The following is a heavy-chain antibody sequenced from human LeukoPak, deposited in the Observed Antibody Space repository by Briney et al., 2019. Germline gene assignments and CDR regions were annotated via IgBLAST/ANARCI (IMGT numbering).Heavy chain of an antibody. CDR2: IYQSVIT. CDR3: AREWLF. CDR1: GVSISSGGYY. D-gene: IGHD6-19*01. Sequence: PSQTLSLTCTVSGVSISSGGYYWSWIRQPPGKGLEGIVFIYQSVITYYNPSFKSRVTISVYRPKNQISLKLNSVTAADTAVYYCAREWLFWGQGTLVTVSS. J-gene: IGHJ4*02. V-gene: IGHV4-30-2*01.